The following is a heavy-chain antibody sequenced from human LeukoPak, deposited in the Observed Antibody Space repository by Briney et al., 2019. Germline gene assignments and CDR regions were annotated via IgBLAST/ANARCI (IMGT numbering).Heavy chain of an antibody. D-gene: IGHD3-22*01. J-gene: IGHJ4*02. Sequence: PSETLSLTCAVYGGSFSGYYWSWIRQPPGKGLEWIGEINHSGSTNYNPSLESRVTISVDTSKNQFSLKLSSVTAADTAVYYCASRQHDYDSGGFLSRFDYWGQGTLVTVSS. V-gene: IGHV4-34*01. CDR2: INHSGST. CDR1: GGSFSGYY. CDR3: ASRQHDYDSGGFLSRFDY.